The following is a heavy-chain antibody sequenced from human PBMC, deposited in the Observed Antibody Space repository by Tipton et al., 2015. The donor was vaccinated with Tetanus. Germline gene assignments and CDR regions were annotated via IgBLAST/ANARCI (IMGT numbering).Heavy chain of an antibody. CDR2: IYYSGST. V-gene: IGHV4-39*07. J-gene: IGHJ5*02. CDR3: ARGGGGYYYDSSGPKGIWFDP. D-gene: IGHD3-22*01. Sequence: TLSLTCTVSGGSISSSSYYWGWIRQPPGKGLEWIGSIYYSGSTNYNPSLKSRVTISVDTSKNQFSLKLSSVTAADTAVYYCARGGGGYYYDSSGPKGIWFDPWGQGTLVTVSS. CDR1: GGSISSSSYY.